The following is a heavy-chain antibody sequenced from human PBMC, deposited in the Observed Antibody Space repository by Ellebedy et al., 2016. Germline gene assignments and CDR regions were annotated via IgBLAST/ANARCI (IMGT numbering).Heavy chain of an antibody. CDR1: RFTFSSYA. CDR3: AKEAITFGGVFDY. V-gene: IGHV3-23*01. CDR2: ISGSGGST. D-gene: IGHD3-16*01. J-gene: IGHJ4*02. Sequence: GESLKISCAASRFTFSSYAMSWVRQAPGKGLEWVSAISGSGGSTYYADSVKGWFTISRDNSKNTLYLQMNSLRAEDTALYYCAKEAITFGGVFDYWGQGILVIVSS.